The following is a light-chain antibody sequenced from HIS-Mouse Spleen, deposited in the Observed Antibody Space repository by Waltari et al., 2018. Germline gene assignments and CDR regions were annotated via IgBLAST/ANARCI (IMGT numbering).Light chain of an antibody. CDR1: NIGSKS. V-gene: IGLV3-21*03. Sequence: SYVLTQPPSVSVAPGKTARITCGGNNIGSKSVHWYQQKPGQAPVLVVYDDGDRPSGIPRRVSGSNSGNTATLTISRVEAGDEADYYCQVWDSSSDHVVFGGGTKLTVL. J-gene: IGLJ2*01. CDR2: DDG. CDR3: QVWDSSSDHVV.